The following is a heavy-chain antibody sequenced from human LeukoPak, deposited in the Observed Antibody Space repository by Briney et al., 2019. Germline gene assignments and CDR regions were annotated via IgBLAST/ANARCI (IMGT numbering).Heavy chain of an antibody. CDR2: ISAYNGNT. CDR3: ARGHVLGYCSSTSCRNWFDP. D-gene: IGHD2-2*01. Sequence: ASVKVSCKASGGTFSSYGISWVRQAPGQGLEWMGWISAYNGNTNYAQKLQGRVTMTTDTSTSTAYMELRSLRSDDTAVYYCARGHVLGYCSSTSCRNWFDPWGQGTLVTVSS. CDR1: GGTFSSYG. J-gene: IGHJ5*02. V-gene: IGHV1-18*01.